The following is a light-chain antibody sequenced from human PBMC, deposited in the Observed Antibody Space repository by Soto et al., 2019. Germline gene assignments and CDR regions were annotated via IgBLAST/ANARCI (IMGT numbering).Light chain of an antibody. J-gene: IGKJ1*01. CDR3: MQALQTPRT. CDR2: LGS. CDR1: QSLLHSNGYNY. Sequence: DIVMTQSPLSLPVTPGEPASISCRSSQSLLHSNGYNYLDWYLQKPGQSLQLLIYLGSNRASGVTDRFSGSGSGTDFTLKISRVEAEDVGVYYCMQALQTPRTFGQGTKVEIK. V-gene: IGKV2-28*01.